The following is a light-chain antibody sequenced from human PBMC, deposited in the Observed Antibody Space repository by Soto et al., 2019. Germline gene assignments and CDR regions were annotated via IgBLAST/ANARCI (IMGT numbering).Light chain of an antibody. Sequence: QSVLTQPPSASGTPGQRVAISCSGSRSNIGSNYVYWYQQLPGTAPKLLIYGNSQRPSGVPDRFSGSKSGTSASLAISGLRSEDEADYYCATWDDSLSGPVFGGGTKLTVL. CDR3: ATWDDSLSGPV. V-gene: IGLV1-47*01. CDR1: RSNIGSNY. J-gene: IGLJ2*01. CDR2: GNS.